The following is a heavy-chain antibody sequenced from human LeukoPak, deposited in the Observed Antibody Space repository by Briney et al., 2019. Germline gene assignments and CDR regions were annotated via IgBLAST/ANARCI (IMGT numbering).Heavy chain of an antibody. CDR1: GGSFSSYY. D-gene: IGHD1-26*01. J-gene: IGHJ6*03. CDR2: INYSGST. CDR3: ARSGSYYMAYYYYMDV. V-gene: IGHV4-59*01. Sequence: PSETLSLTCTVSGGSFSSYYWSWIRQPPGKGLEWIGYINYSGSTNYNPSLKSRVTISVDTSKNQFSLKLSSVTAADTAVYYCARSGSYYMAYYYYMDVWGKGTTVTVSS.